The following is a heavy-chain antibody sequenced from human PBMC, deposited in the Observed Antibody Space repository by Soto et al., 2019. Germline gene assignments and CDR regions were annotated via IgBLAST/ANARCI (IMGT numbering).Heavy chain of an antibody. D-gene: IGHD3-3*01. Sequence: GASVKVSCKASGYTFTGYYMHWVRQAPGQGLEWMGWINPNSGGTNYAQKFQGRVTMTRDTSISTAYMELSRLRSDDTAVYYCARGVRPSRYYDFWSGYYPYWFDPWGQGTLVTVSS. CDR1: GYTFTGYY. V-gene: IGHV1-2*02. CDR2: INPNSGGT. J-gene: IGHJ5*02. CDR3: ARGVRPSRYYDFWSGYYPYWFDP.